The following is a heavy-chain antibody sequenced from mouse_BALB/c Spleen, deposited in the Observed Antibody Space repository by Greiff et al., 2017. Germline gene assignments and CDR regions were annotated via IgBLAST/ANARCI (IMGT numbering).Heavy chain of an antibody. V-gene: IGHV5-9-3*01. J-gene: IGHJ3*01. CDR3: AYDYDWFAY. CDR1: GFTFSSYA. CDR2: ISSGGSYT. Sequence: EVQVVESGGGLVKPGGSLKLSCAASGFTFSSYAMSWVRQTPEKRLEWVATISSGGSYTYYPDSVKGRFTISRDNAKNTMYLQMSSLRSEDTAMYYCAYDYDWFAYWGQGTLVTVSA. D-gene: IGHD2-4*01.